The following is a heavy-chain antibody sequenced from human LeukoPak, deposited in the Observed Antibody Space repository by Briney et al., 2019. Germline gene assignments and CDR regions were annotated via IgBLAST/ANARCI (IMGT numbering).Heavy chain of an antibody. D-gene: IGHD6-19*01. V-gene: IGHV3-7*01. CDR1: GFTFSSYW. Sequence: PGGSLRLSCAASGFTFSSYWMSWVRQAPGKGLEWVANIKQDGSEKYYVDSVKGRFTISRENAKNSLYLQMNSLRAEDTAVYYCARGVSRREGIAVIPQYFDYWGQGTLVTVSS. CDR3: ARGVSRREGIAVIPQYFDY. J-gene: IGHJ4*02. CDR2: IKQDGSEK.